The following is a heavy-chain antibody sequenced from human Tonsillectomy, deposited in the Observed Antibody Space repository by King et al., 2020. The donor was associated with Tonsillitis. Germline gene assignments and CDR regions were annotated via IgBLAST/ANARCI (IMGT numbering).Heavy chain of an antibody. CDR2: IKANSGDA. CDR1: GYTFTGYY. CDR3: AREAMTYDYGFFDY. J-gene: IGHJ4*01. V-gene: IGHV1-2*02. D-gene: IGHD4/OR15-4a*01. Sequence: QLVQSGAEVKKPGASVKVSCKASGYTFTGYYLHWVRQAPGQGLEWMGWIKANSGDANYAQKFLGRVTMTRDTSISTAYMEMSRLISDDTAVYFCAREAMTYDYGFFDYWGQGTLVTVSS.